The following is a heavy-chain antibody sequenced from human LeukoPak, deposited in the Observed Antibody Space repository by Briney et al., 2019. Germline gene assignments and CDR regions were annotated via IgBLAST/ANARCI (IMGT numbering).Heavy chain of an antibody. Sequence: PGRSLRLPCAASGFTFSSYSIHWVRQAPGKGLEWVAVVSYDGSSENYADSVKGRFTISRDNSKNTLYLQMNSLRSEDTAVYYCARGGATWIQRGNNWFDPWGQGTLVTVSS. CDR2: VSYDGSSE. V-gene: IGHV3-30-3*01. J-gene: IGHJ5*02. D-gene: IGHD5-18*01. CDR1: GFTFSSYS. CDR3: ARGGATWIQRGNNWFDP.